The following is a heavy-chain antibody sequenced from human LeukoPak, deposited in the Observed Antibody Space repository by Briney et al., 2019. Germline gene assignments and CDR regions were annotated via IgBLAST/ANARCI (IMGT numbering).Heavy chain of an antibody. CDR1: GYTLTHYS. CDR3: ATLDTYYDSSGRPLIPD. V-gene: IGHV1-24*01. J-gene: IGHJ4*02. CDR2: INRAYDEP. D-gene: IGHD3-22*01. Sequence: ASVKVSCNISGYTLTHYSMHWVRQAPGKGLEWMEGINRAYDEPIYAPHFRGRVTVTEDTSTDTAYMELSSLRSEDTAVYYCATLDTYYDSSGRPLIPDWGQGTLVTVSS.